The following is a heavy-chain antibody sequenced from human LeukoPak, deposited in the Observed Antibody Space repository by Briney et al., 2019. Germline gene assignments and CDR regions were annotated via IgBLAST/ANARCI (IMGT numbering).Heavy chain of an antibody. J-gene: IGHJ4*02. CDR3: AHSYGGSGYYRLCVNARIDY. Sequence: SGPTLVNPRETLTLTCTFSGFSLTTGGVGVGWIRQPPGKALEWLALIYWDDDKRYNPSLKSRLTITKDTSKNQVVLTMTNMDPVDTATYYCAHSYGGSGYYRLCVNARIDYWGQGTLVTVSS. CDR1: GFSLTTGGVG. V-gene: IGHV2-5*02. D-gene: IGHD3-22*01. CDR2: IYWDDDK.